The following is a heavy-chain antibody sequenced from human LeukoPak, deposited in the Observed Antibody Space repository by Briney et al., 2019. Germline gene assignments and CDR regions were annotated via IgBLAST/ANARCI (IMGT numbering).Heavy chain of an antibody. CDR3: ARFGGSYYGTPGY. J-gene: IGHJ4*02. D-gene: IGHD1-26*01. V-gene: IGHV4-39*01. CDR2: IYYSGST. Sequence: TSETLSLTCTVSGGSISSSSYYWGWIRQPPGKGLEWIESIYYSGSTYYNPSLKSRVTISVDTSKNQFSLKLSSVTAADTAVYYCARFGGSYYGTPGYWGQGTLVTVSS. CDR1: GGSISSSSYY.